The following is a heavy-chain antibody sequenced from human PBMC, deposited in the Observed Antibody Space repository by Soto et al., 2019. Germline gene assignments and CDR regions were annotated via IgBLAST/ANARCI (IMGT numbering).Heavy chain of an antibody. CDR2: ISSSGSKR. D-gene: IGHD6-6*01. Sequence: GESLKTSCAAPGFTFRNFEMNWVRHVPGKGLEWISYISSSGSKRYYADSVKGRFIVSRDNTNDSLFLGMNSLRDEDTAVYYCARDSIAAPNWFDPWGQGTLVTVSS. J-gene: IGHJ5*02. CDR1: GFTFRNFE. CDR3: ARDSIAAPNWFDP. V-gene: IGHV3-48*03.